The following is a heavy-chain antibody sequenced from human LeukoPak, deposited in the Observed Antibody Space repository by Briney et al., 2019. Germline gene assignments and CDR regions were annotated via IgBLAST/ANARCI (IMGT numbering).Heavy chain of an antibody. CDR2: IYYSGST. CDR3: ARRTMEVWNWFDP. CDR1: GGSISSSSYY. Sequence: PSETLSLTCTVSGGSISSSSYYWGWIRQPPGKGLEWIGSIYYSGSTYYNPSLKSRVTISVDTSKNQFSLKLSSVTAADTAVYYCARRTMEVWNWFDPWGQGTLVTVSS. V-gene: IGHV4-39*01. D-gene: IGHD3-10*01. J-gene: IGHJ5*02.